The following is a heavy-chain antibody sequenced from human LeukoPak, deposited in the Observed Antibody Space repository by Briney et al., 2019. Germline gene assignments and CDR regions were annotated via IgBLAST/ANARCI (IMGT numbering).Heavy chain of an antibody. CDR3: AREVVAAAGTVDY. CDR2: IHYSGST. D-gene: IGHD6-13*01. CDR1: GGSISSYY. V-gene: IGHV4-59*01. J-gene: IGHJ4*02. Sequence: SETLFLTCTVSGGSISSYYWSWIRQPPGKGLEWIGYIHYSGSTNYNPSLKSRVTISVDTSKNQFSLILSSVTTADTAVYYCAREVVAAAGTVDYWGQGTLVTVSS.